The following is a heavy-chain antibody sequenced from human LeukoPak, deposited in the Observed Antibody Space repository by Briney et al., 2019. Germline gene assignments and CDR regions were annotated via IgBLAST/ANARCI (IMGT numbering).Heavy chain of an antibody. Sequence: GESLQISGKGSGSSFTSYWIGWVRQLPGKGLEGMGIIYPGDSDTRYSPSFQGQVTISADKSISTAYLQWSSLKASDTAMYYCARLSMSKDAFDIWGQGTMVTVSS. CDR1: GSSFTSYW. V-gene: IGHV5-51*01. CDR2: IYPGDSDT. J-gene: IGHJ3*02. CDR3: ARLSMSKDAFDI.